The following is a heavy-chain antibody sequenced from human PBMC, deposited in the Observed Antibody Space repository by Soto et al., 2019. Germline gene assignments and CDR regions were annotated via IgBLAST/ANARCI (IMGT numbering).Heavy chain of an antibody. CDR1: GYSFTSYW. Sequence: PGESLKISCKGSGYSFTSYWISWVRQMPGKGLEWMGRIDPSDSYTNYSPSFQGHVTISADKSISTAYLQWSSLKASDTAMYYCVLVVVVPAATNWFDPWGQGTLVTVSS. D-gene: IGHD2-2*01. CDR3: VLVVVVPAATNWFDP. J-gene: IGHJ5*02. CDR2: IDPSDSYT. V-gene: IGHV5-10-1*01.